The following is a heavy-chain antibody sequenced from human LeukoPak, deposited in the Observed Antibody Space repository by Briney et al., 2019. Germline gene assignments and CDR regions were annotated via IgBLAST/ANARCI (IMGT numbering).Heavy chain of an antibody. Sequence: GGSLRLSCAASGFPFSTYWMHWVRQVPGKGLLWASRINGDGSATIYADSVRGRFTISRDNAKNTLYLQMSGLRVEDTAVYHCASDSPYYGMDVWGQGTTVTVSS. CDR1: GFPFSTYW. V-gene: IGHV3-74*01. J-gene: IGHJ6*02. CDR3: ASDSPYYGMDV. CDR2: INGDGSAT.